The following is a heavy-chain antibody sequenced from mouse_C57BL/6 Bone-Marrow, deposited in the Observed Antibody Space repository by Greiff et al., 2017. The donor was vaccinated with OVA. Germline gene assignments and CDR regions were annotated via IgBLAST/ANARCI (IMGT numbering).Heavy chain of an antibody. J-gene: IGHJ2*01. CDR2: IHPNSGST. Sequence: QVHVKQSGAELVKPGASVKLSCKASGYTFTSYWMHWVKQRPGQGLEWIGMIHPNSGSTNYNEKFKSKATLTVDKSSSTAYMQLSSLTSEDSAVYYCARLDFDYWGQGTTLTVSS. CDR3: ARLDFDY. CDR1: GYTFTSYW. V-gene: IGHV1-64*01.